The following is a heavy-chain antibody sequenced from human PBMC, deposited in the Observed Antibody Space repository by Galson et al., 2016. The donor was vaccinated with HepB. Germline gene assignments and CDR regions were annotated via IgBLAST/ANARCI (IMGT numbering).Heavy chain of an antibody. J-gene: IGHJ4*02. D-gene: IGHD3-22*01. CDR3: LSSGWSIGFDY. CDR2: ISFDGRNK. Sequence: SLRLSCAASGFTFSDYGMHWVRQTPGKGLEWVAVISFDGRNKQCADSVKGRFTISRDDSNDTLFLKMNSLRAEDTAVYYCLSSGWSIGFDYWGQGAPVTVSS. CDR1: GFTFSDYG. V-gene: IGHV3-30*03.